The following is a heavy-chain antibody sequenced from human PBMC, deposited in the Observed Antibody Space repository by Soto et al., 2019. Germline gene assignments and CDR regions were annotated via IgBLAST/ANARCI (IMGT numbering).Heavy chain of an antibody. CDR3: ARDGYRAMAGEYGLDV. J-gene: IGHJ6*02. CDR1: GFTFSDYY. V-gene: IGHV3-11*05. Sequence: QVQLVESGGGLVKPGGSLRLSCAVSGFTFSDYYMSWIRQAPGKGLEWVSSIGDNSNYRNYADSVKGRFTISRDNAKNSLYLLMNSLRVEDTALYYCARDGYRAMAGEYGLDVWGQGTTVTVSS. D-gene: IGHD6-13*01. CDR2: IGDNSNYR.